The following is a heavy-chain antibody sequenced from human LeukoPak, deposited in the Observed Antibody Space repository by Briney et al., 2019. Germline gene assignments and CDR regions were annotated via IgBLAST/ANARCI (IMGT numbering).Heavy chain of an antibody. Sequence: SETLSLTCTVSGGSISSSSYYWGWIRQPPGKGLEWIGSIYYSGSTYYNPSLKSRVTISVDTSKNQFSLKLSSVTAADTAVYYCARVREAADLDYWGQGTLVTVSS. CDR1: GGSISSSSYY. J-gene: IGHJ4*02. CDR3: ARVREAADLDY. CDR2: IYYSGST. V-gene: IGHV4-39*07. D-gene: IGHD6-13*01.